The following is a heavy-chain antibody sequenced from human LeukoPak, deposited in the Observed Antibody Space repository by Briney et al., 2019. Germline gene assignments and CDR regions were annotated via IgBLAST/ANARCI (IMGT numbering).Heavy chain of an antibody. V-gene: IGHV3-30*01. CDR2: ISYDGSNK. D-gene: IGHD3-3*01. CDR1: GFTFSSYA. Sequence: GGSLRLSCAASGFTFSSYAMHWVRQAPGKGLEWVAVISYDGSNKYYADSVKDRFPTSRDNSKNTLYLQMNSLRAEDTAVYYCARGTPYYDFWSGYYADYWGQGTLVTVSS. J-gene: IGHJ4*02. CDR3: ARGTPYYDFWSGYYADY.